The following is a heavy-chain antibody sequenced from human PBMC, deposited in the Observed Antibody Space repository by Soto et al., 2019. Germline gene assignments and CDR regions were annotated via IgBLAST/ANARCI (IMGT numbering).Heavy chain of an antibody. D-gene: IGHD6-19*01. CDR3: ARDRGSCGWGGTFEGASDV. J-gene: IGHJ3*01. CDR2: IKQDGSEK. V-gene: IGHV3-7*03. CDR1: GFTFSSHW. Sequence: GGSLRLSCAASGFTFSSHWITWVRHAPGEGLEWVANIKQDGSEKYYVDPVKGRFTISRDNAKNSLYQQVNRLRAEDRAVYYCARDRGSCGWGGTFEGASDVWGQGTIVTVSS.